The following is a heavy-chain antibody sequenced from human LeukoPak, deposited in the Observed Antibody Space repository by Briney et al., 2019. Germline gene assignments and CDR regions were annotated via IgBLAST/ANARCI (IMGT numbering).Heavy chain of an antibody. D-gene: IGHD5-12*01. V-gene: IGHV3-74*01. Sequence: GSLRLSCAASGFTFSSYWMHWVRQAPGKGLVWVSRINSDGSSTSYADSVKGRFTISRDNAKNTLYLQMNSLRAEDTAVYYCAGRLRAALVDYWGQGTLVTVSS. CDR1: GFTFSSYW. J-gene: IGHJ4*02. CDR2: INSDGSST. CDR3: AGRLRAALVDY.